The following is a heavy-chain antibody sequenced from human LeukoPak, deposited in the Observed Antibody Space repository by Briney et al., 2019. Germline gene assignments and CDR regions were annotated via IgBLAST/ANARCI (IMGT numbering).Heavy chain of an antibody. Sequence: PSETLSLTCTVSGGSISSYYWSWIRQPPGKGLEWIGYIYYSGSTNYNPSLKSRVTISVDTSKNQFSLKLSSVTAADTAVYYCARPAGGRWPFDLWGRGTLVTVSS. CDR3: ARPAGGRWPFDL. V-gene: IGHV4-59*01. CDR2: IYYSGST. J-gene: IGHJ2*01. CDR1: GGSISSYY. D-gene: IGHD3-16*01.